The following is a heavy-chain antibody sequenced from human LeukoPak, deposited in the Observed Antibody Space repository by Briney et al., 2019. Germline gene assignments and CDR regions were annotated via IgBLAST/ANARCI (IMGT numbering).Heavy chain of an antibody. CDR3: ARHGTAMVFDAFDI. J-gene: IGHJ3*02. Sequence: ETLSLTCAVYGGSFSGYYWSWIRQPPGKGLEWIGSIYYSGSTYYNPSLKSRVTISVDTSKNQFSLKLSSVTAADTAVYYCARHGTAMVFDAFDIWGQGTMVTVSS. V-gene: IGHV4-34*01. D-gene: IGHD5-18*01. CDR1: GGSFSGYY. CDR2: IYYSGST.